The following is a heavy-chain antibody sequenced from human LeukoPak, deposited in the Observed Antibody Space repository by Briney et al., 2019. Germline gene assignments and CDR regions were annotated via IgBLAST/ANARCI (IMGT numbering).Heavy chain of an antibody. J-gene: IGHJ4*02. CDR2: IFYTGNT. V-gene: IGHV4-59*01. CDR1: RGSISSYY. CDR3: ARVRVAVEALYYFDL. Sequence: SETLSPTCTVSRGSISSYYWTWVRQPPGKGLEWIGHIFYTGNTNYNPSLRSRVTISLDTSKKQFSLKLTSATAADTALYYCARVRVAVEALYYFDLWGQGTLVTVSS. D-gene: IGHD2-15*01.